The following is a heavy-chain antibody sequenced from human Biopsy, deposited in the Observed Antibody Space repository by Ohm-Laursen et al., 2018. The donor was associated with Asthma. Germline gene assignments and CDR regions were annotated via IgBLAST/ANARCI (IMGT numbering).Heavy chain of an antibody. CDR1: GGTFSNFA. D-gene: IGHD6-19*01. CDR2: HMTVFGTT. CDR3: ARCQVGYSSGWSLLLKKIYYSGMDV. J-gene: IGHJ6*02. Sequence: SSVSASCQVSGGTFSNFAISWARQAPGQGLEWLGGHMTVFGTTNYAQKIQGRVTITADESTSTAYMEVTSLRSEDTAIYYCARCQVGYSSGWSLLLKKIYYSGMDVWGQGTAVTVSS. V-gene: IGHV1-69*01.